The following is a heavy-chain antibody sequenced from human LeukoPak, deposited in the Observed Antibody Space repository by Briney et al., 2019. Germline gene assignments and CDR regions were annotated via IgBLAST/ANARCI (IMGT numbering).Heavy chain of an antibody. CDR1: GGSFSGYY. CDR3: ARGLLQTYFDY. Sequence: SSETLSLTCAVYGGSFSGYYWSWIRQPPGKGLEWIGEINHSGSINYNPSLKSRVTISVDTSKNQFSLKLSSVTAADTAVYYCARGLLQTYFDYWGQGTLVTVSS. J-gene: IGHJ4*02. D-gene: IGHD4-11*01. V-gene: IGHV4-34*01. CDR2: INHSGSI.